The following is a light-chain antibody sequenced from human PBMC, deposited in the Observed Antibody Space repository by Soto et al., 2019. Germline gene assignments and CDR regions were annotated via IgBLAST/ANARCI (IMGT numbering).Light chain of an antibody. CDR1: QSVSSN. V-gene: IGKV3D-15*01. CDR2: GAS. CDR3: QQYNNWPPIT. J-gene: IGKJ5*01. Sequence: EIVMTQSAATLSVSPGERATLSCRASQSVSSNLAWYQQKPGQAPRLLIYGASTRATGIPARFSGSGSGTEFTLSISSLQSEAFAVYYCQQYNNWPPITFGQGTRLEIK.